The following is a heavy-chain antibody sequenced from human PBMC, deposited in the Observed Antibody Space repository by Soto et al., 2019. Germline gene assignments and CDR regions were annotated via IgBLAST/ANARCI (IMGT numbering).Heavy chain of an antibody. Sequence: VKVSCKASGYTFTGYYMHWVRQAPGQGLEWMGWINPNSGGTNYAQKFQGWVTMTRDTSISTAYMELSRLRSDDTAVYYCARYHYYGSSGYPDYWGKGTLVTVSS. J-gene: IGHJ4*02. CDR1: GYTFTGYY. V-gene: IGHV1-2*04. D-gene: IGHD3-22*01. CDR3: ARYHYYGSSGYPDY. CDR2: INPNSGGT.